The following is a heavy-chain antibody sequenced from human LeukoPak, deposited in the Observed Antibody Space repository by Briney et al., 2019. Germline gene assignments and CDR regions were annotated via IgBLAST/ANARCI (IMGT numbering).Heavy chain of an antibody. Sequence: GALRLSCAASRFMFSNYSMRWVRQAPGKGLEWVAIIWYDGSNQYYADSVKGRFTISRDNSKNTLYLQMNSLRAEDTAVYYCASGRRSGSYSYYFDYWGQGTLVTVSS. CDR3: ASGRRSGSYSYYFDY. V-gene: IGHV3-33*01. CDR2: IWYDGSNQ. D-gene: IGHD3-10*01. CDR1: RFMFSNYS. J-gene: IGHJ4*02.